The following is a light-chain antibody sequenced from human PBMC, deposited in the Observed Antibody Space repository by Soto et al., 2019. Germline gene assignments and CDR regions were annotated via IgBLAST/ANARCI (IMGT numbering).Light chain of an antibody. CDR2: DVN. CDR1: SSDVGGYDY. CDR3: SSYTSSSTL. J-gene: IGLJ1*01. V-gene: IGLV2-14*01. Sequence: QSAQTQPASVSGSPGQSITISCTGTSSDVGGYDYVSWYQQHPAKAPQLMIYDVNNRPSGVSNRFSGSKSGNTASLTISGLQAEVEADDYCSSYTSSSTLFGTGTKVTVL.